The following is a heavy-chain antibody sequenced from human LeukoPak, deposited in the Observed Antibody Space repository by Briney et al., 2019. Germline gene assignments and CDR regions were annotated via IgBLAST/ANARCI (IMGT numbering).Heavy chain of an antibody. CDR3: VKDLSYESSGSVFDY. J-gene: IGHJ4*02. CDR1: GFTFEDYI. CDR2: ISWDGTT. D-gene: IGHD3-22*01. V-gene: IGHV3-43*01. Sequence: TGGSLRLSCAASGFTFEDYIMHWVRQAPGKTLEWVSLISWDGTTYYTDSMKGRFTISRDNSKNSLYLQMDTLRSEGTAYYYCVKDLSYESSGSVFDYWGQGTLVTVSS.